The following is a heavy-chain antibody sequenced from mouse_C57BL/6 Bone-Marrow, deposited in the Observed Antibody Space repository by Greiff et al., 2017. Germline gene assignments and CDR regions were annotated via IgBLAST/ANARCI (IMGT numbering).Heavy chain of an antibody. CDR1: GYTFTDYY. Sequence: EVQLQQSGPVLVKPGASVKMSCKASGYTFTDYYMNWVKRSHGKSLEWIGVINPYNGGTSYNQKFKGKATLTVDKSSSTAYMELNSLTSEDTAVYYCARSPSSNWDFDVWGTGTTVTVSS. D-gene: IGHD1-1*01. CDR3: ARSPSSNWDFDV. V-gene: IGHV1-19*01. J-gene: IGHJ1*03. CDR2: INPYNGGT.